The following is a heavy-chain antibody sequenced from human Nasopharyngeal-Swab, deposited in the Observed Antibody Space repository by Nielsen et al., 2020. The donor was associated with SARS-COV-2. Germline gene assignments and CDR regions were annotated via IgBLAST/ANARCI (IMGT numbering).Heavy chain of an antibody. D-gene: IGHD6-13*01. J-gene: IGHJ6*02. CDR3: ARVGGIPGGYSSSWGYYYGVDV. V-gene: IGHV4-59*01. Sequence: SETLSLTCTVSGGSISSYYWSWIRQPPGKGLEWIGYIYYSGSTNYNPSLKSRVTISVDTSKNQFSLKLSSVTAADTAVYYCARVGGIPGGYSSSWGYYYGVDVWGQGTTVTVSS. CDR2: IYYSGST. CDR1: GGSISSYY.